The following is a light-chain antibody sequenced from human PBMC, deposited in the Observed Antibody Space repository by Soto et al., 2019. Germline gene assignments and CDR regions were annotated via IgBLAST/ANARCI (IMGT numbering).Light chain of an antibody. V-gene: IGKV1-5*01. CDR2: AAS. CDR3: LQHNSYPQT. CDR1: QNISIS. J-gene: IGKJ1*01. Sequence: DIQMTQSPSTLSASVGDRVTITCRASQNISISLAWYQQKPGKAPKVLIYAASSLESGVPLRFSGNGSGTEFTLTISSLQPDDFATYYCLQHNSYPQTFGQGTKVDIK.